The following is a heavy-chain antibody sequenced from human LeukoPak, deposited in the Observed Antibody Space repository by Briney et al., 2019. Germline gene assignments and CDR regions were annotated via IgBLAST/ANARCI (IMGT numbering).Heavy chain of an antibody. CDR2: ISSSSSYI. CDR1: GFTFSSYS. J-gene: IGHJ4*02. V-gene: IGHV3-21*01. D-gene: IGHD6-19*01. Sequence: GGSLRLSCAASGFTFSSYSMNWVRQAPGKGLEWVSSISSSSSYIYYADSVKGRFTISRDNAKNSLYLQMNSLRAEDTAVYYCARGVAVAGPFDYWGQGTLVTVSS. CDR3: ARGVAVAGPFDY.